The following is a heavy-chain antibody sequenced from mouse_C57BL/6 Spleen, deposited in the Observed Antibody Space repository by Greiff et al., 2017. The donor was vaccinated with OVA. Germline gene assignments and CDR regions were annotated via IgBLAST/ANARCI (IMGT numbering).Heavy chain of an antibody. CDR1: GFSLTSYG. D-gene: IGHD1-1*01. CDR3: ARSFYYYGSSSFAY. V-gene: IGHV2-3*01. CDR2: IWGDGST. J-gene: IGHJ3*01. Sequence: VQVVESGPGLVAPSQSLSITCTVSGFSLTSYGVSWVRQPPGTGLEWLGVIWGDGSTNYHSALISRLSISKDNSKSQVFLKLNSLQTDDTATYYCARSFYYYGSSSFAYWGQGTLVTVSA.